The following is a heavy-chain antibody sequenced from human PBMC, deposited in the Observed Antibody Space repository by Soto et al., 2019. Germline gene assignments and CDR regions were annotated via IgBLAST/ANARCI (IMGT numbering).Heavy chain of an antibody. J-gene: IGHJ4*02. CDR3: AIDYNYDFWSGYFDY. Sequence: PGGSLRLSCAASGFTFSSYAMSWVRQAPGKGLEWVSAISGSGGSTYYADSVKGRFTISRDNSKNTLYLQMNSLRAEDTAVYYCAIDYNYDFWSGYFDYCGQGTLVTVSS. V-gene: IGHV3-23*01. CDR2: ISGSGGST. D-gene: IGHD3-3*01. CDR1: GFTFSSYA.